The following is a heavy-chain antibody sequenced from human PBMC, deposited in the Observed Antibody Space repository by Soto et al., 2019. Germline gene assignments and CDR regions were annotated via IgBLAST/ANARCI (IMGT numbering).Heavy chain of an antibody. D-gene: IGHD3-3*01. Sequence: VASVKVSCKASGYTFTSYDINWVRQATGQGLEWMGWMNPNSGNTGYAQKSQGRVTMTRNTSISTAYMELSSLRSEDTAVYYCARVLRFLEWSEYYYYMDVWGKGTTVTVSS. CDR3: ARVLRFLEWSEYYYYMDV. CDR2: MNPNSGNT. V-gene: IGHV1-8*01. J-gene: IGHJ6*03. CDR1: GYTFTSYD.